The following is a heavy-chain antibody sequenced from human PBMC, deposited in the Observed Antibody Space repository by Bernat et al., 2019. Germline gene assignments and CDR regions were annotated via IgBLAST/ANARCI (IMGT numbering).Heavy chain of an antibody. D-gene: IGHD6-19*01. CDR1: GFTFSNAW. CDR3: TTIAVAGNFWDDY. V-gene: IGHV3-15*07. Sequence: EVQLVESGGGLVKPGGSLRLSCAASGFTFSNAWMNWVRQAPGKGLEWVGRIKSKTDGGTTDYAAPVKGRFTISRDDSKNTMYLQMNSLKTEDTAVYYCTTIAVAGNFWDDYWGQGTLVTVSS. J-gene: IGHJ4*02. CDR2: IKSKTDGGTT.